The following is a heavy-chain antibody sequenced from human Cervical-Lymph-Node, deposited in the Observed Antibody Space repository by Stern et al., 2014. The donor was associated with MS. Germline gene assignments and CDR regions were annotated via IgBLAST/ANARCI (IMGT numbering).Heavy chain of an antibody. CDR2: IWYDGSKK. Sequence: VQLLESGGGVVQPGTSLRLSCAASGFTFSNYAMQWVRQAPGKGLEWVAVIWYDGSKKYYADSLKGRVTISRENPKNTVYLQMNSLRVEDTAVYYCARESLSIESLAAYYSYYGMDVWGQGTTVTVSS. D-gene: IGHD6-6*01. J-gene: IGHJ6*02. V-gene: IGHV3-33*01. CDR1: GFTFSNYA. CDR3: ARESLSIESLAAYYSYYGMDV.